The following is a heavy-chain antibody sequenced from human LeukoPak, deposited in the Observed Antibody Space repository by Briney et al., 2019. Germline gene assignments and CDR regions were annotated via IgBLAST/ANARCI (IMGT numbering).Heavy chain of an antibody. Sequence: GASVKVSCKASGYTFTGYYMHWLRQAPGQGLEWMGWINPNSGGTNYAQKFQGRVTMTRDTSISTAYMELSRLRSDDTAVYYCARAGAPSSYSSGWYANDYWGQGTLVTVSS. V-gene: IGHV1-2*02. CDR2: INPNSGGT. CDR1: GYTFTGYY. CDR3: ARAGAPSSYSSGWYANDY. D-gene: IGHD6-19*01. J-gene: IGHJ4*02.